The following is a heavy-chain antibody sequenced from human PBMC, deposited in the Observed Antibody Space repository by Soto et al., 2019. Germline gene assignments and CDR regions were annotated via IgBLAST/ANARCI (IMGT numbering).Heavy chain of an antibody. J-gene: IGHJ4*02. Sequence: ASETLSLTCTVSGGSISSGDYYWSWIRQPPGKGLEWIGYIYYSGSTYYNPSLKSRVTISVDTSKNQFSLKLSSVTAADTAVYYCARVNTAMGFPFDYWGQGTLVTVSS. D-gene: IGHD5-18*01. CDR2: IYYSGST. CDR1: GGSISSGDYY. CDR3: ARVNTAMGFPFDY. V-gene: IGHV4-30-4*01.